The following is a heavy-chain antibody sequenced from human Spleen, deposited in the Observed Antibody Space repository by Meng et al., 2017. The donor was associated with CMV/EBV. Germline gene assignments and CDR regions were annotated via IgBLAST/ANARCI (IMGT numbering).Heavy chain of an antibody. CDR1: GYTFDSYG. V-gene: IGHV1-18*01. J-gene: IGHJ6*02. CDR2: ISANNGDT. CDR3: ARDVSSQPRSSGWYYNYYYGMDV. Sequence: ASVKVSCKASGYTFDSYGISWVRQAPGQGLEWMGWISANNGDTNYAHKVEGRVTMTTDTSTSTAYMELRSLRSDDTAVYYCARDVSSQPRSSGWYYNYYYGMDVWGQGTTVTVSS. D-gene: IGHD6-19*01.